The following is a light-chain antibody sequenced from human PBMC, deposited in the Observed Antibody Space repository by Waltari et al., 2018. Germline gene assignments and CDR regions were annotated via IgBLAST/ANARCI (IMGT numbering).Light chain of an antibody. V-gene: IGKV3-20*01. Sequence: EIVLTQSPGTLSLSPGQRATLSCRPSQSISSSYLVWYQQRPGQAPRLLIYGAATRATGIPDRVSGSGSGTDFTLTISRLEPEDFAVYYCQQYDSSSRTFGQGTRVEVK. CDR1: QSISSSY. J-gene: IGKJ1*01. CDR3: QQYDSSSRT. CDR2: GAA.